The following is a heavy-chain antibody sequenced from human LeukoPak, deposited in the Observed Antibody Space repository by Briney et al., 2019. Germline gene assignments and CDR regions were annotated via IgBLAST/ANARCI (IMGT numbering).Heavy chain of an antibody. CDR2: INPSGGNT. D-gene: IGHD2-2*01. J-gene: IGHJ6*02. Sequence: ASVKVSCKASGYTFTSYYMHWVRQAPGQGLERMGIINPSGGNTSYAQKFQGRVTMTRDTSTSTVYMELSSLRSEDTAVYYCARDRCSSTSCMDVWGQGTTVTVSS. V-gene: IGHV1-46*01. CDR3: ARDRCSSTSCMDV. CDR1: GYTFTSYY.